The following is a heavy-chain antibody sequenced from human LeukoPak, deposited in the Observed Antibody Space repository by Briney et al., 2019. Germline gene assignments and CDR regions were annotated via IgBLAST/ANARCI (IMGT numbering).Heavy chain of an antibody. J-gene: IGHJ6*03. V-gene: IGHV1-69*06. CDR3: ARDIAAAPTYYYYYYMDV. Sequence: SVKVSCKASGGTFSSYAISWVRQAPGQGLEWMGGIIPIFGTANYAQKFQGRVTITADKSTSTAYMELSSLRSEDTAVYYCARDIAAAPTYYYYYYMDVWGKGTTVTISS. CDR1: GGTFSSYA. D-gene: IGHD6-13*01. CDR2: IIPIFGTA.